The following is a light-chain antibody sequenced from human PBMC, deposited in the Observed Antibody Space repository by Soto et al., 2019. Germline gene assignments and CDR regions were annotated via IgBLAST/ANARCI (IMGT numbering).Light chain of an antibody. CDR1: QGIRND. CDR3: QHSLSTPPT. J-gene: IGKJ1*01. V-gene: IGKV1-17*01. CDR2: DAS. Sequence: DIQMTQSPSSLSASVGDRVTITCRASQGIRNDLGWYQQKPGKAPKRLIYDASSLQSGVPSRFSGSGSGTEFTLTVSGLHAEDFATYFCQHSLSTPPTFGQGTKVDIK.